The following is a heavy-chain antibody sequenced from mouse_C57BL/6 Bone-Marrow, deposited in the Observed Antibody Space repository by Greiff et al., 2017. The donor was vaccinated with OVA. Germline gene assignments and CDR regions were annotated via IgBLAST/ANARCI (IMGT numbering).Heavy chain of an antibody. D-gene: IGHD1-1*01. CDR2: IYPGSGRP. J-gene: IGHJ4*01. CDR1: GYTFTSYW. CDR3: ARSGITTVEGDFAMDY. Sequence: VQLQQSGAELVKPGASVKMSCKASGYTFTSYWITWVKQRPGQGLEWIGDIYPGSGRPNYNEKFKSKATLTVDTSSSTAYMQLSSLTSEDSAVYYGARSGITTVEGDFAMDYWGQGTSVTVSS. V-gene: IGHV1-55*01.